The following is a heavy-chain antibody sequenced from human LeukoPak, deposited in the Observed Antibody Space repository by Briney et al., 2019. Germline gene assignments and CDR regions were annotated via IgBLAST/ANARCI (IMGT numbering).Heavy chain of an antibody. CDR2: IYYSGST. D-gene: IGHD3-22*01. CDR3: ARQGVYYYDSSGSLLPDAFDI. Sequence: PSETLSLTCTVSGGSISGSSYYWGWIRQPPGKGLEWIGSIYYSGSTYYNPSLKSRVTISVDTSKNQFSLKLSSVTAADTAVYYCARQGVYYYDSSGSLLPDAFDIWGQGTMVTVSS. CDR1: GGSISGSSYY. V-gene: IGHV4-39*01. J-gene: IGHJ3*02.